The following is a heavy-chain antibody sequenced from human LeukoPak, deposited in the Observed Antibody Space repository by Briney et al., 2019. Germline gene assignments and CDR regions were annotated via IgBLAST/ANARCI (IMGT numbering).Heavy chain of an antibody. J-gene: IGHJ6*02. CDR3: ARDRAYGLDV. V-gene: IGHV1-2*02. CDR1: GYTFTGYY. CDR2: INPNSGGT. Sequence: GASVKVSCKASGYTFTGYYMHWVRQAPGQGLEWMGWINPNSGGTNYAQKFQGRVTMTRDTSISTAYMELSSLRVEDTAVYYCARDRAYGLDVWGQGTTVTVSS.